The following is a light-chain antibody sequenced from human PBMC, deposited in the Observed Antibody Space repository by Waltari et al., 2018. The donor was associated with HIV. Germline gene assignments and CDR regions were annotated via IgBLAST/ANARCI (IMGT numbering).Light chain of an antibody. Sequence: QSTLTQPVSVSGSPGQSLTISCTGTSSDVFNYNYVSWYQQHPDRAPKLMIYEVSNRPSGVSNRFSGSKSGNTASLTISGLQAEDEADYYCSSYTRSSTYVFGTGTKVTVL. CDR2: EVS. CDR1: SSDVFNYNY. V-gene: IGLV2-14*01. J-gene: IGLJ1*01. CDR3: SSYTRSSTYV.